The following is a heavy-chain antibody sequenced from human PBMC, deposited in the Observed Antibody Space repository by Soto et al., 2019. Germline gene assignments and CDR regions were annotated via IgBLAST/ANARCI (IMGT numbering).Heavy chain of an antibody. CDR1: GFMFSSYA. V-gene: IGHV3-23*01. D-gene: IGHD5-18*01. CDR3: ANAGRDTALAGLDFDY. CDR2: ISGSGGSA. Sequence: EVQLLESGGGLLQPGGSLRVSCAASGFMFSSYAMSWVRQAPGKGLEWVSSISGSGGSAFYADSVKGRFTISRDNSKSTLYLKMSSLRVEDTDVYYCANAGRDTALAGLDFDYWGQGTVVTVSS. J-gene: IGHJ4*02.